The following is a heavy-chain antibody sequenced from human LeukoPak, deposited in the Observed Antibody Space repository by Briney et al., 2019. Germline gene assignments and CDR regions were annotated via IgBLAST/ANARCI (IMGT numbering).Heavy chain of an antibody. Sequence: GESLKISFQSSGYTFSIHWIGWVRQMPGKGLEWMGIVYPGDSGATYSPSFKGQVTISTDKSIDTAYLQWTSLKASDTAMYYCTRASFPQTCESSGQDAFDIWGQGTMVTVSS. J-gene: IGHJ3*02. CDR3: TRASFPQTCESSGQDAFDI. CDR2: VYPGDSGA. D-gene: IGHD3-22*01. CDR1: GYTFSIHW. V-gene: IGHV5-51*01.